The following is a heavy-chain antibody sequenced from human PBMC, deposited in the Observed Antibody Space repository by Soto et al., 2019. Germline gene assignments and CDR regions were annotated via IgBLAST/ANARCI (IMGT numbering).Heavy chain of an antibody. CDR3: ARDVNYYDSSGYSY. J-gene: IGHJ4*02. CDR1: GFTFSSYG. Sequence: GSLRLSCAASGFTFSSYGMHWVRQAPGKGLEWVAVIWYDGSNKYYADSVKGRFTISRDNSKNTLYLQMNSLRAEDTAVYYCARDVNYYDSSGYSYWGQGTLVTVSS. D-gene: IGHD3-22*01. CDR2: IWYDGSNK. V-gene: IGHV3-33*01.